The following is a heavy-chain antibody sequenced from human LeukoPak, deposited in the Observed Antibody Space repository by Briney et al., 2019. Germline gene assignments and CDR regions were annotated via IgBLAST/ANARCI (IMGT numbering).Heavy chain of an antibody. V-gene: IGHV3-9*01. J-gene: IGHJ3*02. CDR1: GFTFDDYA. CDR2: ISWNSGSI. CDR3: AKDTVPYYYGSGSYLSAFDI. D-gene: IGHD3-10*01. Sequence: GGSLRLSCAASGFTFDDYAMHWVRQAPGKGLEWVSGISWNSGSIVYADSVKGRFTISRDNAKNSLYLQMNSLRAEDTALYYCAKDTVPYYYGSGSYLSAFDIWGQGTMVTVSS.